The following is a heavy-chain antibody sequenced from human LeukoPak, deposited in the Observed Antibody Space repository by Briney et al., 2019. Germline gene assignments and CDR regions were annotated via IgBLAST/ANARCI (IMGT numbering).Heavy chain of an antibody. CDR2: IWYDGSNK. D-gene: IGHD6-19*01. V-gene: IGHV3-33*06. Sequence: PGTSLRLSCAASGFTFSSYGMHWVRQAPGKGLEWVAVIWYDGSNKNYADSVKGRFTISRDNSKNTLYLEMNSLRAEDTAVYYCANTGYSSGWYDYWGQGTLVTVSS. J-gene: IGHJ4*02. CDR1: GFTFSSYG. CDR3: ANTGYSSGWYDY.